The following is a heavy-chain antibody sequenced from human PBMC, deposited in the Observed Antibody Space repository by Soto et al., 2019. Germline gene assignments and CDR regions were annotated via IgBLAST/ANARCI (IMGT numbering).Heavy chain of an antibody. Sequence: QVPLVQSGPDLKRPGASMKVSCKASGYTFTGYGISWVRQAPGQGLEWMAWISPLKGRTQYSQKAQGRVTLSTDTSSITAYMEITTLRVDDTAVYYCATDYGDRPEYFKHWGQGTPVTVS. CDR2: ISPLKGRT. J-gene: IGHJ1*01. CDR3: ATDYGDRPEYFKH. V-gene: IGHV1-18*04. CDR1: GYTFTGYG. D-gene: IGHD4-17*01.